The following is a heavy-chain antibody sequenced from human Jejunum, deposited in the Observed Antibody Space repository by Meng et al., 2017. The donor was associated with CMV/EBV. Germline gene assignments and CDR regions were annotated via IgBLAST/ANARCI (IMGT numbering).Heavy chain of an antibody. V-gene: IGHV4-4*02. J-gene: IGHJ4*02. CDR2: IYNDGST. Sequence: GYISSHNWWSWVRQPPGKGLEWIGEIYNDGSTNYNPSLKSRVTISVDKSKNQFSLKVTSVTAADTAFYYCARDDAYCSSTTCYKMDYWGQGILVTVSS. CDR1: GYISSHNW. D-gene: IGHD2-2*02. CDR3: ARDDAYCSSTTCYKMDY.